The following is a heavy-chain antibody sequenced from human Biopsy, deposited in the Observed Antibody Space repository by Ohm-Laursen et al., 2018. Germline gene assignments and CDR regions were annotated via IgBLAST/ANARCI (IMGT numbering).Heavy chain of an antibody. J-gene: IGHJ4*02. CDR3: ARLGNGDYFPTFFDF. D-gene: IGHD5-24*01. CDR1: GFTFNSYW. Sequence: SLRLSCAASGFTFNSYWMHWVRQAPGKGLVWVSRINIDGSGTKYADSVKGRFTVSRDNAKNTLYLQMDSLRADDTAVYYCARLGNGDYFPTFFDFWGQGALVTVSS. CDR2: INIDGSGT. V-gene: IGHV3-74*03.